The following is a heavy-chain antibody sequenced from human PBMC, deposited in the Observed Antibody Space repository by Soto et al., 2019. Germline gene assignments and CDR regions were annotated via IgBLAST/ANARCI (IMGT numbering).Heavy chain of an antibody. CDR1: DASITHFF. Sequence: QVQIQESGPGLVTPSDTLSLTCTVSDASITHFFWNWVRQPAGGPLEWIGRLYLGGAPTYNPSLRSRLFISADTSKNQVSLKLTSVTAADTAVYYCAADSGRGGRAFDHWGHGALATVSS. V-gene: IGHV4-4*07. CDR3: AADSGRGGRAFDH. J-gene: IGHJ4*01. D-gene: IGHD3-10*01. CDR2: LYLGGAP.